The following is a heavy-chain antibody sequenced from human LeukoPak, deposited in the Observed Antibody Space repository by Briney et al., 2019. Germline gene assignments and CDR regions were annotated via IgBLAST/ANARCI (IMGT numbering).Heavy chain of an antibody. D-gene: IGHD6-13*01. J-gene: IGHJ6*02. CDR3: ARDRQQQLAPIYYYYGMDV. CDR2: ISYDGSNK. V-gene: IGHV3-30-3*01. Sequence: PGRSLRLSCAASGFTFSSYAMHWVRQAPGKGLEWVAVISYDGSNKYYADSVKGRFTISRDNSKNTLYLQMNSLRAEDTAVYYCARDRQQQLAPIYYYYGMDVWGQGTTVTVSS. CDR1: GFTFSSYA.